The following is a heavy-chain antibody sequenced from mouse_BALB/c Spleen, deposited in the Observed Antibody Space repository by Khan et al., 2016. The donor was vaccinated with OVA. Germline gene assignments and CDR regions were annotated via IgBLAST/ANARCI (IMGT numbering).Heavy chain of an antibody. CDR3: ARTGYYYFDY. CDR1: GFTFSGFG. J-gene: IGHJ2*01. D-gene: IGHD1-2*01. Sequence: EVELVESGGGLVQPGGSRKLSCAASGFTFSGFGMHWVRQAPEKGLEWVAYISSGSTTTDYADTVKGRFNISRDNPKNTLFLQMNSLRSEDTAMYFCARTGYYYFDYWGQGTTLTVSS. V-gene: IGHV5-17*02. CDR2: ISSGSTTT.